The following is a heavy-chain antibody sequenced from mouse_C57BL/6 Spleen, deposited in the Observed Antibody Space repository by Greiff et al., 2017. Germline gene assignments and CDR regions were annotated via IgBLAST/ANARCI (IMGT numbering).Heavy chain of an antibody. V-gene: IGHV1-69*01. Sequence: VQLQQPGAELVMPGASVKLSCKASGYTFTSYWMHWVKQRPGQGLEWIGEIDPSDSYTNYNQKFKGKSTLTVDKYSSTAYMQLSSLTSEDSAVYYCARGRTVTANFDYWGQGTTLTVSS. D-gene: IGHD3-2*01. CDR2: IDPSDSYT. J-gene: IGHJ2*01. CDR1: GYTFTSYW. CDR3: ARGRTVTANFDY.